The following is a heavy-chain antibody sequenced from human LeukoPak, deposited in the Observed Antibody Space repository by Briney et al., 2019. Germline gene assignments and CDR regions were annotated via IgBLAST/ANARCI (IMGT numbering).Heavy chain of an antibody. CDR1: GFTFSNYA. Sequence: PGGSLRLSCAASGFTFSNYAMSWVRQAPGKRLEWVSSVSGGGGTTYYADSVKGRFTISRDNSKNTVYLQMNSLRAEDTAVYYCAKVLSGSQDYWGQGTLVTVFS. V-gene: IGHV3-23*01. D-gene: IGHD1-26*01. CDR3: AKVLSGSQDY. CDR2: VSGGGGTT. J-gene: IGHJ4*02.